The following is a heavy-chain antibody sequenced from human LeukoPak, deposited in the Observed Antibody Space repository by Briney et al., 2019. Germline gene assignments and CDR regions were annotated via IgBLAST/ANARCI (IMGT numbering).Heavy chain of an antibody. D-gene: IGHD3-16*02. Sequence: SETLSLTCTVSGGSISIGVYYWSWIRQPPGKGLEWIGYIYYSENTYYTPSLTSLFTIYVATHKNQFSLKLSSVSAPDTPVYYCAREANDYIWGSYRSIAYWGQGTLVTVSS. CDR3: AREANDYIWGSYRSIAY. CDR1: GGSISIGVYY. J-gene: IGHJ4*02. CDR2: IYYSENT. V-gene: IGHV4-30-4*01.